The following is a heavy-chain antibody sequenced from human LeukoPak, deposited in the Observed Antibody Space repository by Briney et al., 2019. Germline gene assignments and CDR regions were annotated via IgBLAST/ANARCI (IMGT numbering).Heavy chain of an antibody. Sequence: AGYLRLSCAAAGFTFSSYSMHWVRQAPGNVREWVAFILFDVTNKYYTYSVKGPFTISTYNSKNTLYLQMLSLRAEDTAVYYCAKLKGSSGYYARGFDYWGQGTLVTVSS. CDR2: ILFDVTNK. D-gene: IGHD3-22*01. J-gene: IGHJ4*02. V-gene: IGHV3-30*02. CDR1: GFTFSSYS. CDR3: AKLKGSSGYYARGFDY.